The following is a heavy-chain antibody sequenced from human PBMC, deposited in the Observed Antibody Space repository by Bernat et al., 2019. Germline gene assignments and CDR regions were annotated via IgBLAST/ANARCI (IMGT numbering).Heavy chain of an antibody. CDR3: AREVSAVAENREYNWFDP. J-gene: IGHJ5*02. V-gene: IGHV1-69*01. CDR2: IIPIFGTA. D-gene: IGHD6-19*01. CDR1: GGTFSSYA. Sequence: QVQLVQSGAEVKKPGSSVKVSCKASGGTFSSYAISWVRQAPGQGLEWMGGIIPIFGTANYAQKFQGRVTITADESTSTAYMELSSPRSEDTAVYYCAREVSAVAENREYNWFDPWGQGTLVTVSS.